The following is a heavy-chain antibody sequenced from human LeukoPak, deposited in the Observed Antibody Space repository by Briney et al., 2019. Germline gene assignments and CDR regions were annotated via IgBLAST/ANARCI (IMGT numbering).Heavy chain of an antibody. CDR1: GYPFTTYE. CDR3: ARGPRNDP. Sequence: GASVKVSCKTSGYPFTTYEINWVRQAAGQGLEWMGWVHPNTGNTAYAQRFQGRVTMTRDTSISTAYMELSSLTSNDTAVYFCARGPRNDPWGPGTLVTVSS. V-gene: IGHV1-8*01. J-gene: IGHJ5*02. CDR2: VHPNTGNT. D-gene: IGHD1-14*01.